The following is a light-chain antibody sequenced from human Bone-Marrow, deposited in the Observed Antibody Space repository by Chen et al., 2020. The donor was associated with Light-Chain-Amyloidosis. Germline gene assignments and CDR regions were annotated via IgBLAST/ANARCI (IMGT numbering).Light chain of an antibody. V-gene: IGKV1-5*03. Sequence: DIQMTQSPSTLSASVGDRVTITCRASQSISYWLAWYQQKPGKVPQLLISKASRLEDGVPSRLSGRGSGTEVSLTSSSLQPDDFATYYCQQYTTYSVTFGGGTKVEI. J-gene: IGKJ4*01. CDR2: KAS. CDR1: QSISYW. CDR3: QQYTTYSVT.